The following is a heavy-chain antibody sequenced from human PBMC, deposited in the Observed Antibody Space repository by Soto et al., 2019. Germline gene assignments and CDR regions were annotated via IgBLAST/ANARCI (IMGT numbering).Heavy chain of an antibody. J-gene: IGHJ5*02. V-gene: IGHV3-23*01. CDR1: GFTFSSYA. D-gene: IGHD3-3*01. CDR2: ISGSGGST. Sequence: EVQLLESGGGLVQPGGSLRLSCAASGFTFSSYAMSWVRQAPGKGLEWVSAISGSGGSTYYADSVEGRFTISRDNSKNTLYRQINSLRAEDTAVYYCARLPGSDYYTHPRWFDPWGQGTLVTVSS. CDR3: ARLPGSDYYTHPRWFDP.